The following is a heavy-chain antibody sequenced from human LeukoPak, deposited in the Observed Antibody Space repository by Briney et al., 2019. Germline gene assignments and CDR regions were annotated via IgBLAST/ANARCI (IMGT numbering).Heavy chain of an antibody. D-gene: IGHD4-11*01. CDR2: ISAYNGNT. CDR3: ATTVTDYYYYMDV. Sequence: ASVKVSCKASGYTFTTYGISWVRQAPGQGLEWMGWISAYNGNTNYAQKLQGRVTITTDESTSTAYMELSSLRSEDTAVYYCATTVTDYYYYMDVWGKGTTVTVSS. CDR1: GYTFTTYG. V-gene: IGHV1-18*01. J-gene: IGHJ6*03.